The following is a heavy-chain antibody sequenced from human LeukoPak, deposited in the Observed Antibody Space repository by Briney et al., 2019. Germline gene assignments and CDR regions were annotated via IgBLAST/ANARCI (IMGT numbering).Heavy chain of an antibody. CDR3: ARFGSESSGYYGSVLSHSYYYYGMDV. J-gene: IGHJ6*02. Sequence: GASVKVSCKASGYTFTSYYMHWVRQAPGQGLEWMGGIIPIFGTANYAQKFQGRVTITADESTSTAYMELSSLRSEDTAVYYCARFGSESSGYYGSVLSHSYYYYGMDVWGQGTTVTVSS. CDR1: GYTFTSYY. CDR2: IIPIFGTA. V-gene: IGHV1-69*13. D-gene: IGHD3-3*01.